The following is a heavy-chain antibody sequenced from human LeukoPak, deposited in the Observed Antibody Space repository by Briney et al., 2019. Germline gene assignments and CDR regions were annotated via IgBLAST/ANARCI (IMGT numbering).Heavy chain of an antibody. CDR2: IYPGDSDT. D-gene: IGHD6-13*01. Sequence: GESLKISCKGSGYRFTSYWIGWVRQMPGKGLGWMGIIYPGDSDTRYSPSFQGQVTISADKSISTAYLQWSSLKASDTAMYYCARRAAAGTSYYYYYMDVWGKGTTVTVSS. CDR1: GYRFTSYW. V-gene: IGHV5-51*01. J-gene: IGHJ6*03. CDR3: ARRAAAGTSYYYYYMDV.